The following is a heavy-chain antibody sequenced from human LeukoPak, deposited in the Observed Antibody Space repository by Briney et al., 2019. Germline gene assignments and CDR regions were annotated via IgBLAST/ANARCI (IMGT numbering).Heavy chain of an antibody. CDR2: IWYDGSNK. J-gene: IGHJ4*02. D-gene: IGHD1-1*01. V-gene: IGHV3-33*01. CDR1: GFTFSSYG. Sequence: GGSLSLSCAVSGFTFSSYGMHWVGQATAKGMEWVAVIWYDGSNKYYADPAKGRCTISRDNSKNTRYPQMNGLRVQDTAACYGTRDHNYSFDNWGQGTLVAVSS. CDR3: TRDHNYSFDN.